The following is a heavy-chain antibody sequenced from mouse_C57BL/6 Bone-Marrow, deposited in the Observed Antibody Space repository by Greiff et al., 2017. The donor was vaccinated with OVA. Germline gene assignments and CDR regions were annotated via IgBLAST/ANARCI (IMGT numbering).Heavy chain of an antibody. Sequence: VQLQQSGPELVKPGASVKIPCKASGYTFTDYNMDWVKQSHGKSLEWIGDINPNNGGTIYNQKFKGKATLTVDKSSSTAYMELRSLTSKDTAVYYCAREGLNYGSSYGGWYFDVWGTGTTVTVSS. V-gene: IGHV1-18*01. CDR3: AREGLNYGSSYGGWYFDV. D-gene: IGHD1-1*01. J-gene: IGHJ1*03. CDR1: GYTFTDYN. CDR2: INPNNGGT.